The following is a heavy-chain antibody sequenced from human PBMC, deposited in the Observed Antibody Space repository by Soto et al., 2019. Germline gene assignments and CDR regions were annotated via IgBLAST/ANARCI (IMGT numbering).Heavy chain of an antibody. V-gene: IGHV1-58*01. CDR3: AAGDSAILTGPDAFDI. CDR1: GFTFTSSA. Sequence: SVKVSCKASGFTFTSSAVQWVRQARGQRLEWTGWIVVGSGNTNYAQKFQERVTITRDMSTSTAYMELSSLRSEDTAVYYCAAGDSAILTGPDAFDIWGQGTMVTVS. CDR2: IVVGSGNT. J-gene: IGHJ3*02. D-gene: IGHD3-9*01.